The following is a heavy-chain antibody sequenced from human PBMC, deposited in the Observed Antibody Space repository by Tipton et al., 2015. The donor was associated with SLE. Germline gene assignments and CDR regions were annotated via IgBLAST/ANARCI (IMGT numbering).Heavy chain of an antibody. CDR2: INHSGST. V-gene: IGHV4-34*01. D-gene: IGHD4-17*01. CDR1: GGSFSGYY. CDR3: ARGGYGDYMDY. Sequence: TLSLTCAVYGGSFSGYYWSWIRQPPGKGLEWIGEINHSGSTNYNPSIKSRVTISVDTSKNQFSLKLSSVTAADTAVYYCARGGYGDYMDYWGPGTLVTVSS. J-gene: IGHJ4*02.